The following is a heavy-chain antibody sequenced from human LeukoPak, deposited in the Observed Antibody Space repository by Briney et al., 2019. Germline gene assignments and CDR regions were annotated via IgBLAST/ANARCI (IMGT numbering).Heavy chain of an antibody. Sequence: GGSLRLSCAASGFTFSSYSMNWVRQAPGKGLEWVSSISGSSSYIYYADSVKGRFTISRDNAKNSLYLQMNSLRAEDTAVYYCARDTGDYYDSSEADYWGQGTLVTVSS. CDR3: ARDTGDYYDSSEADY. CDR1: GFTFSSYS. J-gene: IGHJ4*02. CDR2: ISGSSSYI. D-gene: IGHD3-22*01. V-gene: IGHV3-21*01.